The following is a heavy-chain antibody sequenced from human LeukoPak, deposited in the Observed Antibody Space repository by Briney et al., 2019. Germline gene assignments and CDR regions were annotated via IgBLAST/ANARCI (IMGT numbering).Heavy chain of an antibody. J-gene: IGHJ4*02. CDR1: GDSISGSSFY. V-gene: IGHV4-61*01. Sequence: PSETLSLTCSVSGDSISGSSFYWSWVRQAPGKGLEWIGYTHYSGSTSYNPSLKSRVIISVDTSKNQFSLQLSFVTAADTAVYYCVKISAAGNFFDQWGQGTLVTVSS. CDR2: THYSGST. D-gene: IGHD6-13*01. CDR3: VKISAAGNFFDQ.